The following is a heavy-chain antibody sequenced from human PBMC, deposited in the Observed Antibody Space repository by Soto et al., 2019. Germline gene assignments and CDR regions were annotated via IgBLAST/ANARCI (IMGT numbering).Heavy chain of an antibody. Sequence: QVQFVQSEAEVKKPGASVKVSCKASGYTFTTYAIHWVCQAPGQRLEWMGWINAANGNTKYSQKFQGRVTITRDTSASTVYMELSSLRSDDTGVYYCARLLSFGELSLDYWGQGTLVTVSS. CDR3: ARLLSFGELSLDY. D-gene: IGHD3-10*01. CDR1: GYTFTTYA. CDR2: INAANGNT. V-gene: IGHV1-3*01. J-gene: IGHJ4*02.